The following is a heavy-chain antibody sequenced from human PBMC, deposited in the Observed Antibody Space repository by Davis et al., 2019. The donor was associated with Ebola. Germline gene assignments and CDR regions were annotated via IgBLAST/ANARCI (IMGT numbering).Heavy chain of an antibody. CDR3: AERGGSV. V-gene: IGHV4-59*11. J-gene: IGHJ4*02. CDR1: NGSISSLY. Sequence: ESLKISCTVSNGSISSLYWNWIRQPPGKGLEWIGSIYYTGSTNYNPSLKSRVTISVDTSNNQFSLKLYSVTAADTALYYCAERGGSVWGQGTLVTVSS. CDR2: IYYTGST. D-gene: IGHD3-16*01.